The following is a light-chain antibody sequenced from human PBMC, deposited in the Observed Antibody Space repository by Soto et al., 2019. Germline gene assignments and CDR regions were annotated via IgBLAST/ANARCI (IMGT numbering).Light chain of an antibody. CDR2: DAS. J-gene: IGKJ5*01. V-gene: IGKV3-20*01. CDR3: QHYLTSSIT. Sequence: EVVLTQSPGTLSLSPGERVTILCLASQSVSSTSLAWYQQKPGQTPRLLIYDASSRATGTPDRISGGGSGTHFTLTISRLEPEDFAVYYCQHYLTSSITFGQGTRLEIK. CDR1: QSVSSTS.